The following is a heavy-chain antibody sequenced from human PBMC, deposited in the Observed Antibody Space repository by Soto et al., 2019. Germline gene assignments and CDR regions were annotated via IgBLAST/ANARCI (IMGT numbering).Heavy chain of an antibody. V-gene: IGHV4-30-4*01. Sequence: VQLQGSGPGLVKPSQTLSLTCTVSGASVNTGDYYWSYIRQSPGKGLEWLGYIFYSGDTYYNPSLKSKATISLNTSRNQISLTLTSVTAADTAVYSCVGLGTPDDFWGQGTLVTVSS. CDR3: VGLGTPDDF. CDR2: IFYSGDT. J-gene: IGHJ1*01. D-gene: IGHD1-7*01. CDR1: GASVNTGDYY.